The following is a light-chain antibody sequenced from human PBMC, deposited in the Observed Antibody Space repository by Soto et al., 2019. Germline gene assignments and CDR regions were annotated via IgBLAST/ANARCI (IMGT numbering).Light chain of an antibody. CDR1: SSDVGGYNY. CDR3: CSYAGSPYV. V-gene: IGLV2-11*01. J-gene: IGLJ1*01. CDR2: DVS. Sequence: QSVLTQPRSVSGSPGQSVTISCTGSSSDVGGYNYVSWYQQYPGKAPKLMIYDVSKRPSGVPDRFSGSKSGNTASLTISGLQAEDEADYYCCSYAGSPYVFGTGTKLTVL.